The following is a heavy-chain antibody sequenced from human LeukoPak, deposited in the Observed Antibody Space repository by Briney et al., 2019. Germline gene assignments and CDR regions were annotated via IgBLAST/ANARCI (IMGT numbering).Heavy chain of an antibody. D-gene: IGHD3-22*01. V-gene: IGHV4-31*03. J-gene: IGHJ4*02. CDR3: ASMPRDYYDSSGYPDC. Sequence: SETLSLTCTVSGGSISSSSYYWSWIRQHPGKGLEWIGYIYYSGSTYYNPSLKSRVTISVDTSKNQFSLKLSSVTAADTAVYYCASMPRDYYDSSGYPDCWGQGTLVTVSS. CDR2: IYYSGST. CDR1: GGSISSSSYY.